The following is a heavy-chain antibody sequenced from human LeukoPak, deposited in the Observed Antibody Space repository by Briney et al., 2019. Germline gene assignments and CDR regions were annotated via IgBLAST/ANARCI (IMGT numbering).Heavy chain of an antibody. CDR2: ISAFNGNT. D-gene: IGHD5-18*01. V-gene: IGHV1-18*01. Sequence: ASVKVSCKASGYTFTNYGISWVRQAPGQGLEWMGWISAFNGNTNYVQKLQGRVTMTTDTSTSTAYMELRSLRSDDTAVYYCARGGSYVDTAMLCDYWGQGTLVTVSS. CDR1: GYTFTNYG. CDR3: ARGGSYVDTAMLCDY. J-gene: IGHJ4*02.